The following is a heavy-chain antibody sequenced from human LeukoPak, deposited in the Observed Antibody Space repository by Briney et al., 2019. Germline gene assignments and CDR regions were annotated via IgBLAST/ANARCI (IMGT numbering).Heavy chain of an antibody. J-gene: IGHJ4*02. CDR2: IWYDGSNK. D-gene: IGHD2-15*01. CDR1: GFTFSSYG. CDR3: ANARYMVEFDY. V-gene: IGHV3-33*06. Sequence: GRSLRLSCAASGFTFSSYGMHWVRQAPGKGLEWVAVIWYDGSNKYYADSVKGRFTISRDNSKNTLYLQMNSLRAEDTAVYYCANARYMVEFDYWGQGTLVTVSS.